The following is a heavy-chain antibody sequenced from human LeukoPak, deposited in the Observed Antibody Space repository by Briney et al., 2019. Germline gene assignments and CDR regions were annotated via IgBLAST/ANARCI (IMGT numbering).Heavy chain of an antibody. CDR2: INAGNGNT. CDR1: GYTFTSCA. D-gene: IGHD1-26*01. V-gene: IGHV1-3*01. J-gene: IGHJ6*02. Sequence: ASVKVSCKASGYTFTSCAMHWVRQAPGQRLEWMGWINAGNGNTKYSQKFQGRVTITRDTSASTAYMELSSLRSEDTAVYYCARSGSYDPKDRNYYYGMDVWGQGTSVTVSS. CDR3: ARSGSYDPKDRNYYYGMDV.